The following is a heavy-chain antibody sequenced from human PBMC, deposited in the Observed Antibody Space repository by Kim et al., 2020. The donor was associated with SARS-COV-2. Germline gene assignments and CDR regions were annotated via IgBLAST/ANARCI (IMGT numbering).Heavy chain of an antibody. CDR2: INSDGSST. V-gene: IGHV3-74*01. Sequence: GGSLRLSCAASGFTFSSYWMHWVRQAPGKGLVWVSRINSDGSSTSYADSVKGRFTISRDNAKNTLYLQMNSLRAEDTAVYYCARDHEIQDSSGWYRGAYYFDYWGQGTLVTVSS. CDR3: ARDHEIQDSSGWYRGAYYFDY. D-gene: IGHD6-19*01. CDR1: GFTFSSYW. J-gene: IGHJ4*02.